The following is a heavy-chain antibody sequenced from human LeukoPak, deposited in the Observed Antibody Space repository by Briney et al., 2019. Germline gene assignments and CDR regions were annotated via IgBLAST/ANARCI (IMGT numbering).Heavy chain of an antibody. CDR1: GFTFSSYG. D-gene: IGHD3-22*01. J-gene: IGHJ3*02. CDR3: ARARYYYDSSGYSGLGAFDI. Sequence: PGGSLRLSCAASGFTFSSYGMHWVRQAPGKGLEWVAFIRYDGSNKYYADSVKGRFTISRDNSKNTLYLQMNSLRAEDTAVYYCARARYYYDSSGYSGLGAFDIWGQGTMVTVSS. V-gene: IGHV3-30*02. CDR2: IRYDGSNK.